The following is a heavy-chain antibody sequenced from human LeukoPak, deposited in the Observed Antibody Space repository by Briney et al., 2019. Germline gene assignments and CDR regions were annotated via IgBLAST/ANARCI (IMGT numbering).Heavy chain of an antibody. CDR1: GYTFTSYY. D-gene: IGHD4-17*01. CDR2: INPSGGST. CDR3: AREGGDGDYGFDY. J-gene: IGHJ4*02. V-gene: IGHV1-46*01. Sequence: ASVTVSFKASGYTFTSYYMHWVRQAPGQGLEWMGIINPSGGSTSYAQKFQGRVTMTRDTSTSTVYMELSSLRSEDTAVYYCAREGGDGDYGFDYWGQGTLVTVSS.